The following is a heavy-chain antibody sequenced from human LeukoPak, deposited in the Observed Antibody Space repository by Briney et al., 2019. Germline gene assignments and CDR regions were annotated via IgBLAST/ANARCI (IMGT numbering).Heavy chain of an antibody. Sequence: ASGKVSCKASGYTFTNYYMQWVRQAPGQGLGWVGMINPSGGSTSYAQDLQGRVTMTRDTSTSTAYMELYSLRSDDTAVYYCARLGAGLGFFDYWGQGTLVTVSS. V-gene: IGHV1-46*01. CDR3: ARLGAGLGFFDY. J-gene: IGHJ4*02. CDR1: GYTFTNYY. D-gene: IGHD3-16*01. CDR2: INPSGGST.